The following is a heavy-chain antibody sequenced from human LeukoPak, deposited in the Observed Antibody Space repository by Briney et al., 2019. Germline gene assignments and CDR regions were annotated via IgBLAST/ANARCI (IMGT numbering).Heavy chain of an antibody. Sequence: GGSLRLSCAASGFTFSSYAMHWVCQAPGKGLEWVAVISYDGSNKYYVDSVKGRFTISRDNSKNTLYLQMNSLRAEDTAVYYCAREYDYVPADWGRGTLVTVSS. D-gene: IGHD3-16*01. CDR3: AREYDYVPAD. CDR2: ISYDGSNK. V-gene: IGHV3-30*04. CDR1: GFTFSSYA. J-gene: IGHJ4*02.